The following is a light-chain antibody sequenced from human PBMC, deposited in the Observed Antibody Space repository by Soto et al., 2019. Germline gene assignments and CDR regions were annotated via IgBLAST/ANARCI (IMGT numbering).Light chain of an antibody. CDR3: LQYNNWPPYT. CDR2: GAS. J-gene: IGKJ2*01. Sequence: EIVMTQSPATLSVSPGERATLSCRASQTVSSNLVWYQQKPGQPPRLLIYGASTRATGIPARFSGSGSGTEFTLTISSLQSEDFAVYYCLQYNNWPPYTFGQGTKLEIK. CDR1: QTVSSN. V-gene: IGKV3-15*01.